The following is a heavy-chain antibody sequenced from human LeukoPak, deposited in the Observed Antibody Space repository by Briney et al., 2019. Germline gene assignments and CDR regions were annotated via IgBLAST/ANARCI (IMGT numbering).Heavy chain of an antibody. CDR2: IIPMFGTS. D-gene: IGHD1-26*01. Sequence: ASVKVSCKASGGTFSSYAISWVRQAPGQGLEWMGGIIPMFGTSNYAQKFHGRVTITADESTSTAYMELSSLRAEDTAVYYCARGPGVGATLTWGQGTLVTVSS. CDR3: ARGPGVGATLT. J-gene: IGHJ5*02. V-gene: IGHV1-69*13. CDR1: GGTFSSYA.